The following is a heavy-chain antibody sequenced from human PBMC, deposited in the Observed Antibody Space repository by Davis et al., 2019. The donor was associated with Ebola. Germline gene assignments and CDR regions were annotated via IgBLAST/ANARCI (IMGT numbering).Heavy chain of an antibody. V-gene: IGHV4-30-2*01. CDR2: IYHSGST. CDR1: GGSISSGGYS. J-gene: IGHJ5*02. CDR3: ARSLYPGYEGGLWWFAP. D-gene: IGHD3-16*01. Sequence: MPSETLSLTCAVSGGSISSGGYSWSWIRQPPGKGLEWIGYIYHSGSTYYSPSLKSRLTISVDTSKNQFSLELSSVTAADTAVYYCARSLYPGYEGGLWWFAPWGQGTLVTVSS.